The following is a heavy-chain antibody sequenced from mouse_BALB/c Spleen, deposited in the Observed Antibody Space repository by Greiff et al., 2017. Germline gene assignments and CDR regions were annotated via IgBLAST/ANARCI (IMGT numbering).Heavy chain of an antibody. CDR2: SRNKANDYTT. Sequence: EVMLVESGGGLVQPGGSLRLSCATSGFTFSDFYMAWVRQPPGKRLEWIAASRNKANDYTTEYSASVKGRFIVSRDTSQSILYLQMNALRAEDTAIYYCARDAGGFYDYPLAYWGQGTLVTVSA. CDR3: ARDAGGFYDYPLAY. J-gene: IGHJ3*01. CDR1: GFTFSDFY. V-gene: IGHV7-1*02. D-gene: IGHD2-4*01.